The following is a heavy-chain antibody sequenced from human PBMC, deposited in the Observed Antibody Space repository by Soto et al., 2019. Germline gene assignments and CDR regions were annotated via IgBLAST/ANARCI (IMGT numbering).Heavy chain of an antibody. D-gene: IGHD4-4*01. CDR3: ARDVTALDY. J-gene: IGHJ4*02. CDR2: SRDKAQGYST. V-gene: IGHV3-72*01. Sequence: GGSLRLSCAGSGFTLSDHYIDWVRQAPGKGLEWVGRSRDKAQGYSTAYAASVKGRFTTSRDESKNSVYLQINSLRVDDTAVYYCARDVTALDYWGQGALVTVSS. CDR1: GFTLSDHY.